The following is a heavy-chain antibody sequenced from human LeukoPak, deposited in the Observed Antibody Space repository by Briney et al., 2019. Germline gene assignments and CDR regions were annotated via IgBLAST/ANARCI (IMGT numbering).Heavy chain of an antibody. Sequence: SETLSLTCTVSGYSISSGYYWGWVRQPPGKGLEWIGEIYHSGSTNYNPSLKSRVTISVDKSKNQFSLKLSSVTAADTAVYYCARQTTSGWFDPWGQGTLVTVSS. CDR1: GYSISSGYY. CDR3: ARQTTSGWFDP. CDR2: IYHSGST. V-gene: IGHV4-38-2*02. D-gene: IGHD4-17*01. J-gene: IGHJ5*02.